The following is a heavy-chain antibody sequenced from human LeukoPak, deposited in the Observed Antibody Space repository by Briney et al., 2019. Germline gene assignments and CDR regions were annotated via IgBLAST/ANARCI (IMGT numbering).Heavy chain of an antibody. J-gene: IGHJ4*02. Sequence: SQTLSLTCTVSGGSISSSSYYWAWIRQPPGKGLEWIGSIYYSGSTYYNPSVKSRVTISVDTSKNQFSLRLTSATAADTADYFCARVYYYDSSGPLDYWGQGTLVTVSS. CDR1: GGSISSSSYY. CDR3: ARVYYYDSSGPLDY. CDR2: IYYSGST. V-gene: IGHV4-39*07. D-gene: IGHD3-22*01.